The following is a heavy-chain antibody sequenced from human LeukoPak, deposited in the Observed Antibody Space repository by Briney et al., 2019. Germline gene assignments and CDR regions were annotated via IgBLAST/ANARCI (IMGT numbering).Heavy chain of an antibody. V-gene: IGHV4-59*08. CDR2: IYYSGST. D-gene: IGHD2-15*01. CDR3: AGGVAATLYYYYGMDV. Sequence: PSETLSLTCTVSGGSISSHYWSWIRQPPGKGLEWIGYIYYSGSTNYNPSLKSRVTISVDTSKNQFSLKLSSVTAADTAVYYCAGGVAATLYYYYGMDVWGQGTTATVSS. J-gene: IGHJ6*02. CDR1: GGSISSHY.